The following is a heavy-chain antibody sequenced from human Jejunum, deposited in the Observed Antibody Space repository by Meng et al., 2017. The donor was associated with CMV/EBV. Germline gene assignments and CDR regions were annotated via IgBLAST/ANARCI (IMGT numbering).Heavy chain of an antibody. CDR1: GLTLTNAW. CDR3: VPDLPTAPTEGFDY. Sequence: EVQLVESGGGVVKSGESLSLSCPASGLTLTNAWMSWVRQAPGKGLEWVGRIKSKIDGETTDYVAPVKGRFTMSRDDSRNTVYLQMNTLKTEDTAVYYCVPDLPTAPTEGFDYWGQGTLVTVSS. D-gene: IGHD5/OR15-5a*01. V-gene: IGHV3-15*01. CDR2: IKSKIDGETT. J-gene: IGHJ4*02.